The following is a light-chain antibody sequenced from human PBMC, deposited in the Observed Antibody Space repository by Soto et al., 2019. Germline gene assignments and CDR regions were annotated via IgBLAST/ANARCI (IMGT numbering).Light chain of an antibody. CDR1: QNIGSW. V-gene: IGKV1-5*01. CDR3: QQFSTYSWT. Sequence: DIQMTQSPSTLSASVGYRFTITCRASQNIGSWLAWYQQKPGKAPKFLIYDASTPGSGVPSRFRGSGYGTEFTFTISSLQPDDFATYYCQQFSTYSWTFGQGTTGDIK. J-gene: IGKJ1*01. CDR2: DAS.